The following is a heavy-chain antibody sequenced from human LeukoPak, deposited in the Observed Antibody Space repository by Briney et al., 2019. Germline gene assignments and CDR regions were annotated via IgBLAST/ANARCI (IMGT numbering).Heavy chain of an antibody. CDR1: GYMFTSHG. Sequence: VASVKVSCKSSGYMFTSHGIHWLRQAPGQGLEWMGWISAQNGNTNYVQQFLGRVTMTTDTSTSTAYMELRSLRSDDTAVYYCARGGTSGWRTPNDDYWGQGTLVTVSS. CDR2: ISAQNGNT. CDR3: ARGGTSGWRTPNDDY. V-gene: IGHV1-18*01. J-gene: IGHJ4*02. D-gene: IGHD6-19*01.